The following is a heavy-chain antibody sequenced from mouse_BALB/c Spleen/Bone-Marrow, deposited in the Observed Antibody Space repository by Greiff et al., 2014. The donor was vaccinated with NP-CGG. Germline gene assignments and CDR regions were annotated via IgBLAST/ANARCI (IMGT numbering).Heavy chain of an antibody. CDR2: IYPSDTYT. CDR1: GYTFTNYW. V-gene: IGHV1-69*02. D-gene: IGHD2-10*02. Sequence: QVQLKESGAELVRPGASVNLSCKASGYTFTNYWINWLKQRPGQGLEWIGNIYPSDTYTNYNPKFKDKATLTVDKSSTTAYMQLNSPTSEDSAVHYCTRYLYGNMDYWGQGTSVTVSS. J-gene: IGHJ4*01. CDR3: TRYLYGNMDY.